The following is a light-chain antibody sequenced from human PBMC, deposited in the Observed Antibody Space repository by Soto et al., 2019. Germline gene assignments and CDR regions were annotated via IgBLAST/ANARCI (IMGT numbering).Light chain of an antibody. Sequence: QSALTQPASVSGSPGQSITISCTGTSSDVGGYNYVSWYQQHPGKAPKLMIYGVTKRPSGVSNRFSGSKSGNTASPTISGLQAEDEADYYCSSHTSSSSWVFGGGTKLTVL. V-gene: IGLV2-14*01. CDR3: SSHTSSSSWV. J-gene: IGLJ3*02. CDR2: GVT. CDR1: SSDVGGYNY.